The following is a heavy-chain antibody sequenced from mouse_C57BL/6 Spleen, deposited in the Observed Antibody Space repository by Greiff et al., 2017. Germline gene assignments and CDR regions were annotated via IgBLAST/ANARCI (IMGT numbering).Heavy chain of an antibody. J-gene: IGHJ4*01. CDR2: IDPSDSYT. CDR3: ASHSYYAMDY. CDR1: GYTFTSYW. Sequence: QVQLQQPGAELVKPGASVQLSCKASGYTFTSYWMQWVKQRPGQGLEWIGEIDPSDSYTNYNQKFKGKATLTVDTSSSTAYMPLSSLTSEDSAVYYCASHSYYAMDYWGQGTSVTVSS. V-gene: IGHV1-50*01.